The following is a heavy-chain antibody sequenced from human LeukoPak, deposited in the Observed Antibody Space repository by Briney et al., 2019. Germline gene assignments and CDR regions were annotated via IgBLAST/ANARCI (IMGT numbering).Heavy chain of an antibody. V-gene: IGHV4-34*01. CDR2: INHSGST. D-gene: IGHD2-15*01. CDR1: GGSFSGYY. Sequence: SETLSLTCAVYGGSFSGYYWSWLRQPPGKGLEWIGEINHSGSTNYNPSLKSRVTISVDTSKNQFSLKLSSVTAADTAVYYCARGFIVVVVAATGFYHNWFDPWGQGTLVTVSS. CDR3: ARGFIVVVVAATGFYHNWFDP. J-gene: IGHJ5*02.